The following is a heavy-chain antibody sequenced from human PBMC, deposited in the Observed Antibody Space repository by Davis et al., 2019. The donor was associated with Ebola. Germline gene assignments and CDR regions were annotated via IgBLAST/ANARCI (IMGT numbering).Heavy chain of an antibody. J-gene: IGHJ3*02. D-gene: IGHD2-15*01. CDR3: AKECSGGSCLAAFDI. Sequence: GESLNISCAAPGFTFSDYYMSWIRPAPGKGPEWVSFISSSGSTIYYADPVKGRFTISRDNAKNSLYLQMNSLRAEDTALYYCAKECSGGSCLAAFDIWGQGTMVTVSS. CDR2: ISSSGSTI. V-gene: IGHV3-11*01. CDR1: GFTFSDYY.